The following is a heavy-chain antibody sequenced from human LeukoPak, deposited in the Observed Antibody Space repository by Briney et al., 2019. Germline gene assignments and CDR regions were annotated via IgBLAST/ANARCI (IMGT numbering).Heavy chain of an antibody. D-gene: IGHD6-13*01. Sequence: KPSETLSLTCTVSGGSISSSTYYWGWIRQPPGKGLEWIGSIFYSGTTYYNPSLRSRVTISVDTSKNQFALKLSSVIAADTAVYYCARHFRQHEAINYWGQGTLVTVSS. CDR1: GGSISSSTYY. CDR3: ARHFRQHEAINY. J-gene: IGHJ4*02. CDR2: IFYSGTT. V-gene: IGHV4-39*01.